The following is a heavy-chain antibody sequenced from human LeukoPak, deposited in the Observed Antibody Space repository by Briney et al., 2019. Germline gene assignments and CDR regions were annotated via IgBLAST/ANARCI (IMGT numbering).Heavy chain of an antibody. J-gene: IGHJ4*02. CDR2: INPKSGGT. CDR1: GYTFTGYY. Sequence: ASVRVSCKASGYTFTGYYMHWVRQAPGQGLEWMGRINPKSGGTNYAQKFQGRVTMTRDTSISTAYMELSRLRSDDTAVYYCARSLSYSSSWSSDYWGQGTLVTVSS. V-gene: IGHV1-2*06. D-gene: IGHD6-13*01. CDR3: ARSLSYSSSWSSDY.